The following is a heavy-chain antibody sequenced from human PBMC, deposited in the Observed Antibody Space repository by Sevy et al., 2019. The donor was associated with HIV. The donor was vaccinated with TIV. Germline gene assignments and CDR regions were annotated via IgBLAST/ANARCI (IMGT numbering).Heavy chain of an antibody. V-gene: IGHV4-39*01. CDR2: IYYSGTT. CDR3: ARFEYGDYVSHFEY. CDR1: GGSINSDSYY. J-gene: IGHJ4*02. Sequence: SETLSRTCTVSGGSINSDSYYWGWIRQPPGKGLEWIGNIYYSGTTYYNPSLKSRVTISVDTSKNQFSLKLSSVTAADTAVYYCARFEYGDYVSHFEYWGQGTLVTVSS. D-gene: IGHD2-21*02.